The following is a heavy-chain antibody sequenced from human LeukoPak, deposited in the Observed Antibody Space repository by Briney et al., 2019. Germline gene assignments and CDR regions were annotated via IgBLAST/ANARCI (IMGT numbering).Heavy chain of an antibody. CDR3: AREGWGNHDSSGYHVLNPFDY. CDR1: GFTFSHSW. D-gene: IGHD3-22*01. CDR2: ISSSSSTI. J-gene: IGHJ4*02. Sequence: PGGSLRLSCAASGFTFSHSWMNWVRQAPGKGLEWVSYISSSSSTIYYADSVKGRFTISRDNAKNSLYLQTNSLRAEDTAVYYCAREGWGNHDSSGYHVLNPFDYWGQGTLVTVSS. V-gene: IGHV3-48*04.